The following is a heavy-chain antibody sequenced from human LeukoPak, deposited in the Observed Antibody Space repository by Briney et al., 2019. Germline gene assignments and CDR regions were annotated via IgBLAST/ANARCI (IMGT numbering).Heavy chain of an antibody. CDR3: ARDRYSGSSDAFDI. D-gene: IGHD1-26*01. Sequence: GESLKISCKGSGYSFTSYGISWVRQAPGQGLEWMGWISAYNGNTNYAQKLQGRVTMTTDTSTSTAYMELRSLRSDDTAVYYCARDRYSGSSDAFDIWGQGTMVTVSS. V-gene: IGHV1-18*01. CDR1: GYSFTSYG. CDR2: ISAYNGNT. J-gene: IGHJ3*02.